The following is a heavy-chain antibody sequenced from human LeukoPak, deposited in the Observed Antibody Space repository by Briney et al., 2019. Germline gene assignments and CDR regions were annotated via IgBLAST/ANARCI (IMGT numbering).Heavy chain of an antibody. J-gene: IGHJ4*02. D-gene: IGHD1-20*01. V-gene: IGHV3-23*01. CDR3: AKCPYAVNWNLFDY. Sequence: GGSLRLSCAASGFTFSSYAMSWVRQAPGKGLEWVSAISGSGGSTYYADSVKGRFTISRDNSKNTLYLQMSSLRTEDTAVYYCAKCPYAVNWNLFDYWGQGTLVTVSS. CDR2: ISGSGGST. CDR1: GFTFSSYA.